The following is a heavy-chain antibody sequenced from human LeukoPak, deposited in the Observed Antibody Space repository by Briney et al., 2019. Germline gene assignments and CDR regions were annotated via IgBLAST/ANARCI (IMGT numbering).Heavy chain of an antibody. V-gene: IGHV4-39*01. J-gene: IGHJ4*02. Sequence: SETLSLTCTVSGGSISSSSYYWGWIRQPPGKGLEWIGSIYYSGSTYYNPSLKSRVTISVDTSKNQFSLKLGSVTAADTAVYYCARYYGADYDYFDYWGQGTLVTVSS. CDR2: IYYSGST. CDR1: GGSISSSSYY. CDR3: ARYYGADYDYFDY. D-gene: IGHD4-17*01.